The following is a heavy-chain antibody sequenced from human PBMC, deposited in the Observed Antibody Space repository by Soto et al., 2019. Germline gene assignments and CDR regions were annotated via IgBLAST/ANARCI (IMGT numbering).Heavy chain of an antibody. V-gene: IGHV3-48*03. CDR1: GLTFSTDE. CDR3: VREGGSLAFDS. J-gene: IGHJ4*02. Sequence: VASGGDLVPPGGSLRLSCAVSGLTFSTDEMNWVRQAPGKGLEWLAYIIYTSTTLKYADSVKGRFAVSRDNAKKSLYLQMNNLRVEDTAIYYCVREGGSLAFDSWGQGTLVTVSS. CDR2: IIYTSTTL. D-gene: IGHD1-1*01.